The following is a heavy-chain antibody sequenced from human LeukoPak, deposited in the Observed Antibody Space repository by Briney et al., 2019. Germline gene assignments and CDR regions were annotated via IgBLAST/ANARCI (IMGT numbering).Heavy chain of an antibody. CDR1: GFTFNSHW. CDR3: TRPYYDSSGYYYGGDY. V-gene: IGHV3-73*01. D-gene: IGHD3-22*01. J-gene: IGHJ4*02. Sequence: GGSLRLSCAASGFTFNSHWMTWVRQASGKGLEWVGRIRSKANSCATAYAASVKGRFTISRDDSKNTAYLQMNSLKTEDTAVYYCTRPYYDSSGYYYGGDYWGQGTLVTVSS. CDR2: IRSKANSCAT.